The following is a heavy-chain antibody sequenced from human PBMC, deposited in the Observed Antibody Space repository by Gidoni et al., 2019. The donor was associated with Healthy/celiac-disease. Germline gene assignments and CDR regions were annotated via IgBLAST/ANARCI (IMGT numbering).Heavy chain of an antibody. J-gene: IGHJ4*02. Sequence: QVQLQQWGAGLLQPSEPLSLTCAVYGGSFSGYYWSWIRQPPGKGLEWIGEINHSGSTNYNPSLKSRVTISVDTSKNQFSLKLSSVTAADTAVYYCARGSGYYGSGSYRYWGQGTLVTVSS. D-gene: IGHD3-10*01. CDR1: GGSFSGYY. V-gene: IGHV4-34*01. CDR2: INHSGST. CDR3: ARGSGYYGSGSYRY.